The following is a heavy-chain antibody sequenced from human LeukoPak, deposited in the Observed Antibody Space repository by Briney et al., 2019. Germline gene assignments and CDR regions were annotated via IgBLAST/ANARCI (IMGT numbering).Heavy chain of an antibody. CDR1: GFTFSSYS. CDR3: AREGEPFWSGYYSDY. J-gene: IGHJ4*02. V-gene: IGHV3-21*01. CDR2: ISSSSSYI. D-gene: IGHD3-3*01. Sequence: GGSLRLSCAASGFTFSSYSMNWVRQAPGKGLEWVSSISSSSSYIYYADSVKGRFTISRDNAKNSLYLQMNSLRAEDTAVYYCAREGEPFWSGYYSDYWGQGTLVTVSS.